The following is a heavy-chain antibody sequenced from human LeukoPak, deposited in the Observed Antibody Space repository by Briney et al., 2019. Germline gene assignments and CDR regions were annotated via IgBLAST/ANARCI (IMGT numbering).Heavy chain of an antibody. V-gene: IGHV3-15*01. CDR2: IKSKTDGGTT. Sequence: GGSLRLSCVASGLTFSNAWMSWIRQAPGKGLQWVGHIKSKTDGGTTDYAAPVKGRFTISRDDSKNTLYLQMNSLKSEDAALYYCTALGAASEYWGQGALVTVSS. CDR3: TALGAASEY. J-gene: IGHJ4*02. D-gene: IGHD2-15*01. CDR1: GLTFSNAW.